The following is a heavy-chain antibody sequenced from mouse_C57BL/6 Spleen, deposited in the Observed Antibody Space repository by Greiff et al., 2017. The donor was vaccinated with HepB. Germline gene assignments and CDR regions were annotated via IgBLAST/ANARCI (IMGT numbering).Heavy chain of an antibody. J-gene: IGHJ2*01. CDR3: ARDRIYDGYYLYYFDY. V-gene: IGHV5-4*01. CDR1: GFTFSSYA. Sequence: EVHLVESGGGLVKPGGSLKLSCAASGFTFSSYAMSWVRQTPEKRLEWVATISDGGSYTYYPDNVKGRFTISRDNAKNNLYLQMSHLKSEDTAMYYCARDRIYDGYYLYYFDYWGQGTTLTVSS. CDR2: ISDGGSYT. D-gene: IGHD2-3*01.